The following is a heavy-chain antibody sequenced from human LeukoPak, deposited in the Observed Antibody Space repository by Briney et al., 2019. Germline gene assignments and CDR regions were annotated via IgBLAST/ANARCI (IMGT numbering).Heavy chain of an antibody. D-gene: IGHD2-15*01. CDR1: GYTFTSYD. V-gene: IGHV1-8*01. CDR3: ARVVVAATPGAFDI. J-gene: IGHJ3*02. Sequence: ASVTVSFKASGYTFTSYDINWVRQATGQGLEWMGWMNPNSGNTGYAQKFQGRVTMTRNTSISTAYMELSSLRSEDTAVYYCARVVVAATPGAFDIWGQGTMVTVSS. CDR2: MNPNSGNT.